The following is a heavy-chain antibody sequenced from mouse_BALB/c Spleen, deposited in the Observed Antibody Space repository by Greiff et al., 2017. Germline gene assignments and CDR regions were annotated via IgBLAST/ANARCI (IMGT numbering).Heavy chain of an antibody. CDR2: INSNGGST. V-gene: IGHV5-6-3*01. Sequence: EVHLVESGGGLVQPGGSLKLSCAASGFTFSSYGMSWVRQTPDKRLELVATINSNGGSTYYPDSVKGRFTISRDNAKNTLYLQMSSLKSEDTAMYYCARDRGGVAPYWGQGTTLTVSS. D-gene: IGHD1-1*01. CDR3: ARDRGGVAPY. CDR1: GFTFSSYG. J-gene: IGHJ2*01.